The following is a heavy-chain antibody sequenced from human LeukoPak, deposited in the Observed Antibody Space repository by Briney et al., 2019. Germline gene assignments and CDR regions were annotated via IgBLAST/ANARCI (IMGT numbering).Heavy chain of an antibody. V-gene: IGHV4-30-2*01. CDR1: GDSISSGGYY. D-gene: IGHD6-19*01. CDR3: ARVLTDSRGWYHFDY. Sequence: PSETLSLTCSVSGDSISSGGYYGSWIRQPPGEGLDWLGYISQSGSTSYNPSLKSRVTISVDRSKNQFSLQLSSVTASDTAVYYCARVLTDSRGWYHFDYWGQGTLVTVSS. J-gene: IGHJ4*02. CDR2: ISQSGST.